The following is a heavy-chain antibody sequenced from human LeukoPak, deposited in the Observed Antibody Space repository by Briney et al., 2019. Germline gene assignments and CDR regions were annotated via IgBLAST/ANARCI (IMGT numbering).Heavy chain of an antibody. Sequence: PSETLSLTCTVSSGSISTSNYYWGWVRQPPGKALEWIGNIFYSGSTYYSPSLKSRVTISVDKSKNQFSLKLSSVTAADTAVYYCARYGLGYFDYWGQGTLVTVSS. V-gene: IGHV4-39*07. CDR3: ARYGLGYFDY. D-gene: IGHD5-24*01. CDR1: SGSISTSNYY. CDR2: IFYSGST. J-gene: IGHJ4*02.